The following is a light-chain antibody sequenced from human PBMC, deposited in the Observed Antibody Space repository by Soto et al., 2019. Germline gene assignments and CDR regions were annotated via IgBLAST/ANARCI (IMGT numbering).Light chain of an antibody. J-gene: IGKJ5*01. V-gene: IGKV1-39*01. Sequence: DIQMTQSPSSLSASVGDRVTITCRARQSISSYLNWYQQKPGKAPKLLIYAASSLQSGVPSMFSGSGSGTDFTLTISSLQPEDFATYYCQQSYRTPITFGQGTRLEIK. CDR2: AAS. CDR3: QQSYRTPIT. CDR1: QSISSY.